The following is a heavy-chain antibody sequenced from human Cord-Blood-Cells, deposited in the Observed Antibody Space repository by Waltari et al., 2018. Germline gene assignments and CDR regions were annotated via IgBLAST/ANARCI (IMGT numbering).Heavy chain of an antibody. J-gene: IGHJ4*02. D-gene: IGHD2-15*01. V-gene: IGHV4-34*01. Sequence: QVQLQQWGAGLLKPSETLSLTCAVYGGSFRGYYWSWIRQPPGKGLEWIGEINHSGSTNYNPSLKSRVTISVDTSKNQFSLKLSSVTAADTAVYYCARGPGCSGGSCYFFDYWGQGTLVTVSS. CDR3: ARGPGCSGGSCYFFDY. CDR1: GGSFRGYY. CDR2: INHSGST.